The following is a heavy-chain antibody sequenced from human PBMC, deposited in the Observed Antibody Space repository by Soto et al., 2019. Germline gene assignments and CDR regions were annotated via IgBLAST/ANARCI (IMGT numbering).Heavy chain of an antibody. CDR3: ARVVGEITIFGVVIITPFYGMDV. Sequence: SETLSLTCAVYGGSFSGYYWSWIRQPPGKGLEWIGEINHSGSTNYNPSLKSRVTISVDTSKNQFSLKLSSVTAADTAVYYCARVVGEITIFGVVIITPFYGMDVWGQGTTVTVSS. J-gene: IGHJ6*02. D-gene: IGHD3-3*01. CDR2: INHSGST. CDR1: GGSFSGYY. V-gene: IGHV4-34*01.